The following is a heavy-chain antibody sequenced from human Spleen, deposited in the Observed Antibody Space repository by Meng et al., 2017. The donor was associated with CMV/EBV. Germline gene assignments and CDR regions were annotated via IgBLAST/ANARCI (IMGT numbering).Heavy chain of an antibody. CDR1: GFTFDDYA. J-gene: IGHJ4*02. CDR2: ISWNSGSI. Sequence: SLKISCAASGFTFDDYAMHWVRQAPGKGLEWVSGISWNSGSIGYADSVKGRFTISRDNAKNSLYLQMNSLRAEDMALYYCAKDAGWELSPYYFDYWGQGTLVTVSS. CDR3: AKDAGWELSPYYFDY. V-gene: IGHV3-9*03. D-gene: IGHD1-26*01.